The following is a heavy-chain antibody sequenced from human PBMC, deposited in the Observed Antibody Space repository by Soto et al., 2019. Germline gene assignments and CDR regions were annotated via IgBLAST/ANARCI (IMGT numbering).Heavy chain of an antibody. V-gene: IGHV3-23*01. CDR1: GFTFSFYV. CDR3: AKDSYNWNPVGDFDY. J-gene: IGHJ4*02. D-gene: IGHD1-20*01. CDR2: ISGTGGST. Sequence: PGGSLRLSCAASGFTFSFYVITWVRQAPGKGLEWVSGISGTGGSTSYADSVKGRFTISRDNSKNTLYLQMNSLRAEDTAVYYCAKDSYNWNPVGDFDYWGQGTQVTVS.